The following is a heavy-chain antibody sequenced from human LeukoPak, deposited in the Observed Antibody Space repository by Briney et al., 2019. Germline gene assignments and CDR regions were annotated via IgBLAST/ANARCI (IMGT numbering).Heavy chain of an antibody. V-gene: IGHV4-59*01. CDR3: ARASRYYYYYMDV. D-gene: IGHD6-6*01. CDR1: GGSISSYY. J-gene: IGHJ6*03. CDR2: IYYSGST. Sequence: SETLSLTCTVSGGSISSYYWSWIRQPPGKGLEWIGYIYYSGSTNYNPSLKSRVTISVDTSKNQFSLKLSSVTAADTAVYYCARASRYYYYYMDVWGKGTTVTVSS.